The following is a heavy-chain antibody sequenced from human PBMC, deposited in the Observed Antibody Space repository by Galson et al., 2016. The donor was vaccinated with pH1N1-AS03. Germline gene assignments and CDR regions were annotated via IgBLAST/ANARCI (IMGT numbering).Heavy chain of an antibody. CDR2: INSRSSSI. Sequence: SLRLSCAASGFNFASYSMNWVRQAPGKGLEWVSYINSRSSSILYGDSVKGRFTISRDNAKNSLYLQMIALRDDDTAVYYCTRLTGSGPWSQGTRVTVSS. CDR1: GFNFASYS. CDR3: TRLTGSGP. D-gene: IGHD1-1*01. V-gene: IGHV3-48*02. J-gene: IGHJ5*02.